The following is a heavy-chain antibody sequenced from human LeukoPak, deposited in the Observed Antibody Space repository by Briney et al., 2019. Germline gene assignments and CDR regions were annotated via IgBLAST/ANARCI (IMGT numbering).Heavy chain of an antibody. J-gene: IGHJ4*02. Sequence: PGGSLRLSCAASGFTFSSYWMSWVRQAPGKGLEWVSLISGDGGSTYYADSVKGRFTISRDNSKNSLYLQMNSLRTEDTALYYCAKDKTPWNYVAFDYWGQGTLVTVSS. D-gene: IGHD1-7*01. CDR1: GFTFSSYW. CDR2: ISGDGGST. V-gene: IGHV3-43*02. CDR3: AKDKTPWNYVAFDY.